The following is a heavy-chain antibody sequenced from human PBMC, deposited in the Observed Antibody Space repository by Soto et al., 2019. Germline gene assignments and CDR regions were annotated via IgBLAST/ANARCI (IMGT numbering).Heavy chain of an antibody. CDR3: ARVSGYDFWSGYPGYFDY. Sequence: SETLSLTCAVSGGSISSSNWWSWVRQPPGKGLEWIGEIYHSGSTNYNPSLKSRVTISVDKSKNQFSLKLSSVTAADTAVYYCARVSGYDFWSGYPGYFDYWGQGTLVTVSS. V-gene: IGHV4-4*02. CDR2: IYHSGST. CDR1: GGSISSSNW. J-gene: IGHJ4*02. D-gene: IGHD3-3*01.